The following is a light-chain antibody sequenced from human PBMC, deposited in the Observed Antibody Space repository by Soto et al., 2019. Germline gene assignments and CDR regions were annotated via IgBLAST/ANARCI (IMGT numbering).Light chain of an antibody. J-gene: IGKJ2*03. CDR3: QQYGSSPPYS. CDR2: GAS. CDR1: QSVSSN. V-gene: IGKV3-20*01. Sequence: EIVLTQSPATLSVSPGERATLSGRASQSVSSNLAWYQQKPGQAPSLLMYGASTRATGIPARFSGSGSGTDFTLTISRLEPEDFAVYFCQQYGSSPPYSFGQGTKVDI.